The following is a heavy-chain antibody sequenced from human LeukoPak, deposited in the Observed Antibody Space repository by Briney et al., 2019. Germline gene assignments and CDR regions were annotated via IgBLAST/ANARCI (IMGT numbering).Heavy chain of an antibody. V-gene: IGHV3-74*01. Sequence: PGGSLRLSCAASGFTFSSYWMHWVRQAPGKGLVWVSRINTDGSSTSYADSVKGRFTISRDNAKNTLYLQMNSLRAEDTAVYYCARDIVVPAGSGRYFDNWGQGTLITVSS. CDR1: GFTFSSYW. CDR2: INTDGSST. D-gene: IGHD2-2*01. J-gene: IGHJ4*02. CDR3: ARDIVVPAGSGRYFDN.